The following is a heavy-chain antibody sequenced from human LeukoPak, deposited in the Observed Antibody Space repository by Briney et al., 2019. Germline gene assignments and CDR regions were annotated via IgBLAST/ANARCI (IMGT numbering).Heavy chain of an antibody. J-gene: IGHJ5*02. CDR2: LSGSGLST. Sequence: GGSLRLSCAASGFTFSSYAMSWVRQVPGKGLEWVSALSGSGLSTWYADSVKGRFTISRDNSKNTLSLQMNSLRAEDTAVYYCAKDRAGPGIPLTWFDPWGRGTLVTVSS. CDR1: GFTFSSYA. D-gene: IGHD6-19*01. V-gene: IGHV3-23*01. CDR3: AKDRAGPGIPLTWFDP.